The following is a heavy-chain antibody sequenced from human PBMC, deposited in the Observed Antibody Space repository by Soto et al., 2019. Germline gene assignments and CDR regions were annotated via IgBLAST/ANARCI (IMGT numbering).Heavy chain of an antibody. Sequence: ASVKVSCKASGYTFTGYYIHWVRQAPGQGLEWMGWISAYNGNTNYAQKLQGRVTMTTDTSTSTAYMELRSLRSDDTAVYYCARVKAARSRYYYYGMDVWGQGTTVTVSS. V-gene: IGHV1-18*04. J-gene: IGHJ6*02. CDR3: ARVKAARSRYYYYGMDV. D-gene: IGHD6-6*01. CDR1: GYTFTGYY. CDR2: ISAYNGNT.